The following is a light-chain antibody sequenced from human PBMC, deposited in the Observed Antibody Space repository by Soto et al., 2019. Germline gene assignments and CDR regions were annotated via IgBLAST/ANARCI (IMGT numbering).Light chain of an antibody. CDR2: EVS. CDR1: SSDVGGYDY. CDR3: RSYSISTAYL. J-gene: IGLJ1*01. Sequence: QCVLTQPASVSGSLGESITISCTGTSSDVGGYDYVSWYQLHPGKAPKLMVFEVSNRPSGVSYRFSGSKSGNTASLTISGLQAEDEADYFCRSYSISTAYLFGTGTKVTVL. V-gene: IGLV2-14*01.